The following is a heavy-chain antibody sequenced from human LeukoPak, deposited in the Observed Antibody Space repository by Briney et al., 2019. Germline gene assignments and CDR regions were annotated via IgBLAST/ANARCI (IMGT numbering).Heavy chain of an antibody. CDR1: GYTFTGYY. V-gene: IGHV1-2*02. Sequence: ASVKVSCKASGYTFTGYYMHWVRQAPGQGLEWMGWINPNSGGTNYAQKFQGRVTMTRDTSISTAYMELSRLRSDDTAVYYCARGPLFGESFRDAFDIWGQGTMVTVSS. D-gene: IGHD3-10*02. CDR3: ARGPLFGESFRDAFDI. CDR2: INPNSGGT. J-gene: IGHJ3*02.